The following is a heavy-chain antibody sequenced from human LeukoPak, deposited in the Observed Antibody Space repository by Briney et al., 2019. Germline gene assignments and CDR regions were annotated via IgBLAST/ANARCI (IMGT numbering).Heavy chain of an antibody. CDR3: ARDGGYDSSGRTDY. V-gene: IGHV4-59*01. J-gene: IGHJ4*02. CDR2: IYYSGST. Sequence: PSETLSLTCTVSGGSISSYYWSWIRQPPGKGLEWIGYIYYSGSTNYNPSLKSRVTISVDTSKNQFSLKLSSVTAADTAVYYCARDGGYDSSGRTDYWGQGTLVTVSS. CDR1: GGSISSYY. D-gene: IGHD3-22*01.